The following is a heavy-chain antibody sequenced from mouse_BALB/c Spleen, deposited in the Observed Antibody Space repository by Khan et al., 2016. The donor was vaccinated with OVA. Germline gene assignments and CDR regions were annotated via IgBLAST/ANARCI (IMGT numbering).Heavy chain of an antibody. CDR1: GYTFTDYY. D-gene: IGHD1-1*01. CDR2: IYPGSANT. J-gene: IGHJ4*01. Sequence: QVQLKQSGPELVKPGASVKISCKASGYTFTDYYIKWVKQKPGQGLEWIGWIYPGSANTKYNEKFKGKATLTVDTSSSTAYMQLSSLTSEDTAVYFCGGSAVATPRDALDYWGQGTSVTVSS. CDR3: GGSAVATPRDALDY. V-gene: IGHV1-84*02.